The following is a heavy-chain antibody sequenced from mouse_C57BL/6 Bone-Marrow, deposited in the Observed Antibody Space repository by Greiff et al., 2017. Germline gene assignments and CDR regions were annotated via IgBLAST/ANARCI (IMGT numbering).Heavy chain of an antibody. V-gene: IGHV5-12*01. CDR2: ISNGGGST. CDR1: GFTFSDYY. D-gene: IGHD2-4*01. CDR3: ARGGIYYDYGYFDY. J-gene: IGHJ2*01. Sequence: EVKLVESGGGLVQPGGSLKLSCAASGFTFSDYYMYWVRQTPEKRLEWVAYISNGGGSTYYPDTVKGRFTISRDNAKNTLYLQMSRLKSEDTAMYYCARGGIYYDYGYFDYWGQGTTLTVSS.